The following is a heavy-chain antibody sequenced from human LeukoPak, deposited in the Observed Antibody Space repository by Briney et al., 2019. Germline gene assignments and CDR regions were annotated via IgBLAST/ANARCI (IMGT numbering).Heavy chain of an antibody. CDR2: MYYTGNT. CDR3: ARGGYSSGWAIRINDAFDI. D-gene: IGHD6-19*01. CDR1: GGSISDISYY. Sequence: SETLSLTCTVSGGSISDISYYWGWIRQPPGKGLEWIGNMYYTGNTFYNSSLKSRVSLSVDTSKNHFSLKLTSVTAADTAVYYCARGGYSSGWAIRINDAFDIWGQGTMVTVSS. V-gene: IGHV4-39*07. J-gene: IGHJ3*02.